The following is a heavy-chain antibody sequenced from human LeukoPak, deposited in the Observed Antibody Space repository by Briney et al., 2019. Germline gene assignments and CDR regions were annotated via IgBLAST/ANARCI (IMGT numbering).Heavy chain of an antibody. D-gene: IGHD3-22*01. Sequence: ASVKVSCKASGYNLISYGIIWVRQAPGQGLEWIGWISAYNVNTNYAQKFQGRVTMTTDTSTSTAYMELRSLKSDDTAVYFCARPYDTSGYCNYYLDYWGQGTLVTVSS. V-gene: IGHV1-18*01. CDR3: ARPYDTSGYCNYYLDY. CDR1: GYNLISYG. CDR2: ISAYNVNT. J-gene: IGHJ4*02.